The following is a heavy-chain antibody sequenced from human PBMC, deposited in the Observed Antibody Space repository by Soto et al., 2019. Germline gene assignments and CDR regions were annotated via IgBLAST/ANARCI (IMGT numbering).Heavy chain of an antibody. V-gene: IGHV4-59*13. J-gene: IGHJ4*02. CDR3: ARATLAAAEPQFDY. D-gene: IGHD6-13*01. Sequence: ASGTLSLTCPVSCGFINGYYWTWIRPPPGKGLEWIGYLFYTGSTNYNPSLKSRVTISGDKSKNQFSLKLNSVTPADTAVYYCARATLAAAEPQFDYWGQGTLVTVSS. CDR1: CGFINGYY. CDR2: LFYTGST.